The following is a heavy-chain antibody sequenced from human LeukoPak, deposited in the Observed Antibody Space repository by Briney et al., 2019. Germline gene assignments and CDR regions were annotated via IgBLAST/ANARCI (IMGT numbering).Heavy chain of an antibody. Sequence: ASVKVSCKASGYTFTGYYKHWVRQAPGQGLEWMGRINPNSGGTNYAQKFQGRVTMTRDTSISTAYMELSRLRSDDTAVYYCARDAIAAGTTTGPWGQGTLVTVSS. V-gene: IGHV1-2*06. D-gene: IGHD6-13*01. CDR3: ARDAIAAGTTTGP. CDR1: GYTFTGYY. J-gene: IGHJ5*02. CDR2: INPNSGGT.